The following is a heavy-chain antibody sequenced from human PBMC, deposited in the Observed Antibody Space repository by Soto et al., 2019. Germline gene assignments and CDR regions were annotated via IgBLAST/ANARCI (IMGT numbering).Heavy chain of an antibody. V-gene: IGHV3-33*01. D-gene: IGHD6-13*01. Sequence: GGSLRLSCAASGFTFSSYGMHWVRQAPGKGLEWVAVIWYDGSNKYYADSVKGRFTISRDNSKNTLYLQMNSLRAEDTAVYYCARSLYSSSWYYFDYWGQGTLVTVSS. CDR3: ARSLYSSSWYYFDY. CDR1: GFTFSSYG. J-gene: IGHJ4*02. CDR2: IWYDGSNK.